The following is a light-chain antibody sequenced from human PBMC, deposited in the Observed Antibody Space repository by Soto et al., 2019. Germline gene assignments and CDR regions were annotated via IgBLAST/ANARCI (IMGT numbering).Light chain of an antibody. Sequence: VMLHSRPSLPVTLGRPASIPCRSSQASVYKVGNPNLNWFQQRPGQSPRRLINQVSSRDSGVPDRFSGSGSGTDFTLKISRVEAEDVGVYYCMQGSLWPHAFGQGTRLEIK. CDR1: QASVYKVGNPN. CDR3: MQGSLWPHA. J-gene: IGKJ2*01. CDR2: QVS. V-gene: IGKV2-30*01.